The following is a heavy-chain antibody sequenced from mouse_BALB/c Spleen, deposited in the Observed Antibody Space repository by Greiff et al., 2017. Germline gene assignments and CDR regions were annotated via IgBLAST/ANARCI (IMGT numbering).Heavy chain of an antibody. CDR2: INPNNGGT. J-gene: IGHJ3*01. D-gene: IGHD2-4*01. V-gene: IGHV1-18*01. CDR3: ARRGDYPWFAY. Sequence: VQLKESGPELVKPGASVKIPCRASGYTFTDYNMDWVKQSHGKSLEWIGDINPNNGGTIYNQKFKGKATLTVDKSSSTAYMELRSLTSEDTAVYYCARRGDYPWFAYWGQGTLVTVSA. CDR1: GYTFTDYN.